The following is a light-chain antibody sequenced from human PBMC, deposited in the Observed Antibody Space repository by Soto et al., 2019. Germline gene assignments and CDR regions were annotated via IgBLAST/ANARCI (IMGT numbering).Light chain of an antibody. Sequence: QSVLTQPPSVSGAPGQRVTISCTGSSSNIGAGYDVHWYQHLPGTAPKLLIYGNNNRPSGVPDRFSGSKSGTSASLAITGLQAEDEADYYCSSYTSSSTFPFGGGTKLTVL. J-gene: IGLJ2*01. CDR3: SSYTSSSTFP. CDR2: GNN. V-gene: IGLV1-40*01. CDR1: SSNIGAGYD.